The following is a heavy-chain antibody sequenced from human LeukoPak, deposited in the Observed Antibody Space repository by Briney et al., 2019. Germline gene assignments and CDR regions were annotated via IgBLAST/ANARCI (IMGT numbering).Heavy chain of an antibody. Sequence: SETLSLNCSVSGGSINSYWWSWIRQPAGKGLEFIGRIYTTGRTNYNPSPMSRVSMSVDTSKNKFSLELRSVTAADTAVYFCARAGYTISSYRFDYWGQGALVTVSS. CDR3: ARAGYTISSYRFDY. D-gene: IGHD3-16*02. CDR2: IYTTGRT. V-gene: IGHV4-4*07. J-gene: IGHJ4*02. CDR1: GGSINSYW.